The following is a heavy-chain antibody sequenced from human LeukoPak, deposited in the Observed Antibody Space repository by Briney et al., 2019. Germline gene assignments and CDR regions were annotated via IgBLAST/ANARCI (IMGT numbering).Heavy chain of an antibody. CDR1: GYTFTDYY. V-gene: IGHV1-2*02. CDR3: ARDRTTVTTGYYGMDV. D-gene: IGHD4-17*01. CDR2: INPNSGGT. Sequence: ASVKVSCKASGYTFTDYYVHWVRQAPGQGLEWMGWINPNSGGTKYAQKFQGRVTLTRDTSIITAYMELTRLRSDDTAMYYCARDRTTVTTGYYGMDVWGQGTTLTVSS. J-gene: IGHJ6*02.